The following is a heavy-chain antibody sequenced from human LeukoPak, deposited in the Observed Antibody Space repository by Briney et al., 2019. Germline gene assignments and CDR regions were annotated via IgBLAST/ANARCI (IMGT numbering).Heavy chain of an antibody. J-gene: IGHJ4*02. D-gene: IGHD6-19*01. CDR2: ISPYNGNT. CDR3: ARAGSGSGWYFDY. CDR1: GYDFTSVG. V-gene: IGHV1-18*01. Sequence: ASVKVSFKASGYDFTSVGITWVRRAPGQGLEWMGWISPYNGNTRYAQKFQGRVAMTTDTSTTTAYMELRGLRFNDTAVYYCARAGSGSGWYFDYWGQGTLVTVSS.